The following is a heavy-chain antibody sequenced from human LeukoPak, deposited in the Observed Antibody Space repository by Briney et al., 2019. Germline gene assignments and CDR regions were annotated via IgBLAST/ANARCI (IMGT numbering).Heavy chain of an antibody. J-gene: IGHJ4*02. CDR3: ARFGDYND. CDR2: ISSSSSTI. V-gene: IGHV3-48*01. Sequence: GGSLGLSCAASGFTFSSDSMTWVRQAPGKGLEWVSYISSSSSTIYYADSVKGRFTISRDNAKNSLYLQMNSLRAEDTAVYYCARFGDYNDWGQGTLVTVSS. D-gene: IGHD4-17*01. CDR1: GFTFSSDS.